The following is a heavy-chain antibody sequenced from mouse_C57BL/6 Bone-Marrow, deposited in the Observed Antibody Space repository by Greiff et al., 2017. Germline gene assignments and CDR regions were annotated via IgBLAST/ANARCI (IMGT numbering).Heavy chain of an antibody. CDR3: ARGEGYDDIDD. D-gene: IGHD2-2*01. V-gene: IGHV14-2*01. CDR2: IDPEDGET. Sequence: VQLKQSGAELVKPGASVKLSCTASGFNIKDYYLHWVKQRTEQGLEWIGRIDPEDGETKYAPKFPGKATITADTSSNTAYLQLSSLTSEDTAVYYCARGEGYDDIDDWGQGTTLTDSS. J-gene: IGHJ2*01. CDR1: GFNIKDYY.